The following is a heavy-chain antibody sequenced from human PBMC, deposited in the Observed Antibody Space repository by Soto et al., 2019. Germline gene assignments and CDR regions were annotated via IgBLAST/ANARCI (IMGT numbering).Heavy chain of an antibody. Sequence: GPSVKVSCKASGGTFSSYAISWVRQAPGQGLEWMGGIIPIFGTANYAQKFQGRVTITADESTSTAYMELSSLRSEDTAVYYCARGVVTMIDDGMDVWDQGTTVSVSS. CDR1: GGTFSSYA. D-gene: IGHD3-22*01. V-gene: IGHV1-69*13. J-gene: IGHJ6*02. CDR2: IIPIFGTA. CDR3: ARGVVTMIDDGMDV.